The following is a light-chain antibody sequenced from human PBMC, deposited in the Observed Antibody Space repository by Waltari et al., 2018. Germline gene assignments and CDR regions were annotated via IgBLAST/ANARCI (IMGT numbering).Light chain of an antibody. CDR2: DVS. CDR3: CSYAGRYSYV. V-gene: IGLV2-11*01. Sequence: QSALTQPRSVSGSPGQSVTISCTGASGDVGGYNYVSWYQQPPGKAPKLMIYDVSKRPSGVPDRFFGSKSGDTASLTISGLRAEDEADYYCCSYAGRYSYVFGTGTKVIVL. CDR1: SGDVGGYNY. J-gene: IGLJ1*01.